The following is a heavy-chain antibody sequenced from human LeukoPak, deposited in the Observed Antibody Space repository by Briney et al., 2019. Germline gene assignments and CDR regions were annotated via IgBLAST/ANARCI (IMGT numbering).Heavy chain of an antibody. D-gene: IGHD3-22*01. CDR1: GGSISSYY. V-gene: IGHV4-59*12. CDR3: ARDGGYPVVGAFDI. J-gene: IGHJ3*02. CDR2: ISYSGST. Sequence: SETLSLTCTVSGGSISSYYWSWIRQPPGKGLEWIGYISYSGSTNYNPSLESRVTLSVDTSKNQFSLKLSSVTAADTGVYYCARDGGYPVVGAFDIWGQGTMVTVSS.